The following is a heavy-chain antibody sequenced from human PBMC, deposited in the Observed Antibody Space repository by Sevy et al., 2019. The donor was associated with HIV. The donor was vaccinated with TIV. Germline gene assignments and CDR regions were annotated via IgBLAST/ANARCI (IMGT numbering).Heavy chain of an antibody. Sequence: GGSLRLSCSASGFTFSGSALHWVRQAPGKGLEYVSLISSSGSSAYYAESVRGRFTISRDNSKNTLYLQMGSLRAEDTAVYYCVKDSIFYDSSSGYRPFYYYGMDVWGQGTSVTVSS. CDR3: VKDSIFYDSSSGYRPFYYYGMDV. V-gene: IGHV3-64D*09. CDR2: ISSSGSSA. D-gene: IGHD3-3*01. CDR1: GFTFSGSA. J-gene: IGHJ6*02.